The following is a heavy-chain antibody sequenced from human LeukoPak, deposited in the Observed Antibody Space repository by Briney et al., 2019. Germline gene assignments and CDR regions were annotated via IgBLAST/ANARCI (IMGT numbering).Heavy chain of an antibody. Sequence: ASVKVSCKVSGYTLTELSMHWVRQAPGKGLEWMGGFDPEDGETIYAQKFQGRVTMTEDTSTDTAYMELRSLRSDDTAVYYCARDNPDGYNNFDYWGQGTLVTVSS. J-gene: IGHJ4*02. CDR3: ARDNPDGYNNFDY. CDR2: FDPEDGET. V-gene: IGHV1-24*01. CDR1: GYTLTELS. D-gene: IGHD5-24*01.